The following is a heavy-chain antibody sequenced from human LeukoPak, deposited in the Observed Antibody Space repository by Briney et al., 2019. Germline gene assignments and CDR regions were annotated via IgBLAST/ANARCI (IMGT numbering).Heavy chain of an antibody. CDR2: INADGSTT. V-gene: IGHV3-74*01. J-gene: IGHJ6*03. D-gene: IGHD3-10*01. CDR3: ARNYGSGSMDV. Sequence: PGGSLRLSCAASGFTFSSYWMHWVRQAPGKGLVWVSRINADGSTTDYADSVKGRFTISRDNAKNTLYLQMNSLRAEDTAVYYCARNYGSGSMDVWGKGTTVTASS. CDR1: GFTFSSYW.